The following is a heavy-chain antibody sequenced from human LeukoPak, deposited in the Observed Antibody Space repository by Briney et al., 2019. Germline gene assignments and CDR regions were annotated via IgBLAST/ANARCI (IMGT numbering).Heavy chain of an antibody. CDR1: GFTFSSYA. J-gene: IGHJ5*02. V-gene: IGHV3-30-3*01. D-gene: IGHD2-2*01. CDR2: ISYDGSNK. CDR3: ARGREGRSSTSLTRHNWFDP. Sequence: GGSLRLSCAASGFTFSSYAMHWVRQAPGKGLEWVAVISYDGSNKYYADSVKGRFTISRDNSKNTLYLQMNSLRAEDTAVYYCARGREGRSSTSLTRHNWFDPWGQGTLVTVSS.